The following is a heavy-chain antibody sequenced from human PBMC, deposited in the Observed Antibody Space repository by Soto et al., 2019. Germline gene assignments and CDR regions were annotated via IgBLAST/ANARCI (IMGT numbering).Heavy chain of an antibody. J-gene: IGHJ4*02. Sequence: PGGSLRLSCAASGFTFSSHAMSWVRRAPGKGLEWVSAIGAGSTPVYADSVKGRFTIARDNSNSTLFLQMNSLRAEDTAVYYCAKSGLFDSSGYHHPHFDSWGPGALVTVSS. CDR3: AKSGLFDSSGYHHPHFDS. V-gene: IGHV3-23*01. CDR2: IGAGSTP. CDR1: GFTFSSHA. D-gene: IGHD3-22*01.